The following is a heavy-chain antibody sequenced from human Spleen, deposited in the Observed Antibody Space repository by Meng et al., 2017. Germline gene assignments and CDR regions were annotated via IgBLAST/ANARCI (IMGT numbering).Heavy chain of an antibody. J-gene: IGHJ4*02. CDR3: TGHIDY. Sequence: GESLKISCAASGFYFNNAWMSWVRQAPGKGLEWVGRIKSNTDGGTAEYAAPVTGRFTISRDDSKSTLYLQMNSLKTEDTAMYYCTGHIDYWGQGTLVNVAS. CDR1: GFYFNNAW. CDR2: IKSNTDGGTA. V-gene: IGHV3-15*01.